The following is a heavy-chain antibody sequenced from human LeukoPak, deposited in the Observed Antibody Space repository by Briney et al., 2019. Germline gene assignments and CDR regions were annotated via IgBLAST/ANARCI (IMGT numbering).Heavy chain of an antibody. CDR3: AREPPGY. J-gene: IGHJ4*02. Sequence: SQTLSLXCTVSGGSVTSGNYYWNWIRQPAGKGLEWIGRIYTKGGASYNPSLKSRVTISIDTSKNQFSLKLSSVTAADTAVYYCAREPPGYWGQGILVTVSS. CDR2: IYTKGGA. CDR1: GGSVTSGNYY. V-gene: IGHV4-61*02.